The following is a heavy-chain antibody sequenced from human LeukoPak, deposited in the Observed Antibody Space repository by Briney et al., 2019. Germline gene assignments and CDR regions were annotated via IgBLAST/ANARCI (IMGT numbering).Heavy chain of an antibody. CDR1: GITFSSSA. Sequence: SVKVSCKASGITFSSSAMQWARQARGQRLEWVGWIVVGSGSTNYAQKFQERVTITRGMSTSTVYMELSGLRSEDTAVYYCAAGYYSSWSYFNYWGQGTLVTVSS. J-gene: IGHJ4*02. CDR3: AAGYYSSWSYFNY. V-gene: IGHV1-58*02. CDR2: IVVGSGST. D-gene: IGHD6-13*01.